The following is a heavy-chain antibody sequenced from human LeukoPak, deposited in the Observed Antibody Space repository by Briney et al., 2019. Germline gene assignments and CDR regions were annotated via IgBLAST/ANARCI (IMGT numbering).Heavy chain of an antibody. D-gene: IGHD5-24*01. Sequence: GSSVKVSCKASGGTFSSYAISWVRQAPRQGLEWMGRIIPILGIANYAQKFQGRVTITADKSTSTAYMELSSLRSEDTAVYYCALPRRDGYNAGAFDIWGQGTMVTVSS. CDR1: GGTFSSYA. CDR2: IIPILGIA. CDR3: ALPRRDGYNAGAFDI. V-gene: IGHV1-69*04. J-gene: IGHJ3*02.